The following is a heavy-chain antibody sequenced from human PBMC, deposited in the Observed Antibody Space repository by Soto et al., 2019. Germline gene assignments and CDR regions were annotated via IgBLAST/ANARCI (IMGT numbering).Heavy chain of an antibody. CDR1: GGSISSGGYY. CDR2: IYYSGST. J-gene: IGHJ4*02. CDR3: ARGLQSLFDY. Sequence: PSETLSLTCTVSGGSISSGGYYWSWIRQHPGKGLEWIGYIYYSGSTYYNPSLKSRVTISVDTSKNQFSLKLSSVTAEDTAVYYCARGLQSLFDYWGQGTLVTVSS. V-gene: IGHV4-31*03.